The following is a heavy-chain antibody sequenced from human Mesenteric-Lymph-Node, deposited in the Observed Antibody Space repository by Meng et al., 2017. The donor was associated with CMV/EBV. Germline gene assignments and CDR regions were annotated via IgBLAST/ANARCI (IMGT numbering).Heavy chain of an antibody. V-gene: IGHV4-39*01. CDR3: ARRGNYDSDYSEY. D-gene: IGHD3-22*01. CDR2: VQHSGYT. CDR1: GYAMSNITFC. J-gene: IGHJ4*02. Sequence: LPLSCLVPGYAMSNITFCRTWMRQVRGKGLKWIGCVQHSGYTYYNPSLKGRLNISVDTSANLFTLRLSTETAADTATYSCARRGNYDSDYSEYWGQGTLVTVSS.